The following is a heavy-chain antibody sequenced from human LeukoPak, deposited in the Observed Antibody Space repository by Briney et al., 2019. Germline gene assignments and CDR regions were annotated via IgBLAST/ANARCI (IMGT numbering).Heavy chain of an antibody. Sequence: LSGGSLRLSCAASGFTVSSNYMSWVRQAPGKGLEWVSVIYSGGSTYYADSVKGRFTISRDNSKNTLYLQMNSLRAADTAVYYCASLSSSWYEGEYYFDYWGQGTLVTVSS. D-gene: IGHD6-13*01. V-gene: IGHV3-66*01. J-gene: IGHJ4*02. CDR1: GFTVSSNY. CDR3: ASLSSSWYEGEYYFDY. CDR2: IYSGGST.